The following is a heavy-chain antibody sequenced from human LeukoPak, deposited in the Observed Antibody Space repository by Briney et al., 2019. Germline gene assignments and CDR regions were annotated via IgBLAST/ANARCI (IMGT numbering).Heavy chain of an antibody. CDR2: IYYSGST. J-gene: IGHJ4*02. D-gene: IGHD2-2*02. CDR1: GGSISSSSYY. V-gene: IGHV4-39*02. Sequence: SETLSLTCTVSGGSISSSSYYWGWIRQPPGKGLEWIGSIYYSGSTYYNPSLKSRVTISVDTSKNHFSLKLTSVTAADTAVYYCARGFLVVVPAAIRADHPIDYWGQGTLVTVSS. CDR3: ARGFLVVVPAAIRADHPIDY.